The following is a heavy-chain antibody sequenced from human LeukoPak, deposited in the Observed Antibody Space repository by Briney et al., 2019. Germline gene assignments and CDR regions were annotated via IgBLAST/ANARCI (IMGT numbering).Heavy chain of an antibody. D-gene: IGHD5-12*01. CDR3: ARAQTGSGYYRNFDC. CDR1: GDSVSSNSAA. J-gene: IGHJ4*02. CDR2: TYYRSKWYN. V-gene: IGHV6-1*01. Sequence: SQTLSLTCAISGDSVSSNSAAWSWIRQSPSRGLEWLGMTYYRSKWYNDYAPSVKSRITISPDTSKNQFSLQLNSVTPEDTAVYYCARAQTGSGYYRNFDCWGQGTLVTVSS.